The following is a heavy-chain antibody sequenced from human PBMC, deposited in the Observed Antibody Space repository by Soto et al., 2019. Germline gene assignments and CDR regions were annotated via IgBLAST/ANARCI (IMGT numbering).Heavy chain of an antibody. V-gene: IGHV1-3*01. CDR1: GYTFTSCA. D-gene: IGHD3-22*01. Sequence: ASVKVSCKASGYTFTSCAMHWVRQAPGQRLEWMGWINAGNGNTKYSQKFQGRVTITRDTSASTAYMELSSLRSEDTAVYYCASSDSSGYFQVPLIWGQGTMVTVSS. CDR3: ASSDSSGYFQVPLI. CDR2: INAGNGNT. J-gene: IGHJ3*02.